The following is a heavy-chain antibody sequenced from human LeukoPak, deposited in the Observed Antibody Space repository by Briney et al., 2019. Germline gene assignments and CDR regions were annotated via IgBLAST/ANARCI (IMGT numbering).Heavy chain of an antibody. Sequence: SETLSLTCSVSGRPVRSGSDYGSWIRQPPGKGLEWIGYIYYSGSTNYNPSLRSRVTISVDTSKNQFSLKLSSVTAADTAVYYCAGGYYGSGSFFDKWVQGTLVTVSS. CDR1: GRPVRSGSDY. CDR3: AGGYYGSGSFFDK. J-gene: IGHJ4*02. V-gene: IGHV4-61*01. D-gene: IGHD3-10*01. CDR2: IYYSGST.